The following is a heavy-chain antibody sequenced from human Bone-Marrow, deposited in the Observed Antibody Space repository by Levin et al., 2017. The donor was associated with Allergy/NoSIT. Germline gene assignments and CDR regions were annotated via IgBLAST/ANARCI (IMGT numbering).Heavy chain of an antibody. V-gene: IGHV4-31*02. J-gene: IGHJ5*02. CDR2: IYYSGST. CDR1: GGSISSGGYY. CDR3: ARVTSGGSCYNGGAGANWFHP. Sequence: SQTLSLTCTVSGGSISSGGYYWSWIRQHPGKGLEWIGYIYYSGSTYYNPSLKSRVTISVDTSKNQFSLKLSSVTAADTAVYYCARVTSGGSCYNGGAGANWFHPWGQGTLVTVSS. D-gene: IGHD2-15*01.